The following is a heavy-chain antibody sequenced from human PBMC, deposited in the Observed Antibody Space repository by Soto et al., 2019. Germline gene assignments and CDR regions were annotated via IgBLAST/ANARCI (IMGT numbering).Heavy chain of an antibody. Sequence: QVQLVQSGTEVKEPGASVKVSCKASEYTFSAYYIHWVRQAPGQGLEWMGWINPSNGDTNYTQNFQGRVTLTRDKAITQAYLDPKSLRYDGTAVYFCARPGQYRTSAGQIYYLGQGTLVTVSS. CDR2: INPSNGDT. CDR1: EYTFSAYY. CDR3: ARPGQYRTSAGQIYY. J-gene: IGHJ4*02. D-gene: IGHD6-6*01. V-gene: IGHV1-2*02.